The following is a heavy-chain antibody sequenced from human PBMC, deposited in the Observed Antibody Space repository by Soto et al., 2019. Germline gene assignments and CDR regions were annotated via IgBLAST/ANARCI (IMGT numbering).Heavy chain of an antibody. CDR1: GGTFSSYA. CDR2: IIPSCGTA. V-gene: IGHV1-69*05. J-gene: IGHJ5*02. D-gene: IGHD5-18*01. CDR3: ARMESFGSLNWFDP. Sequence: GASVKVSCKASGGTFSSYAISWVRQAPGQGPEWMGGIIPSCGTANYAQKFQGRVTMTRDISINTAYMELNSLRSEDTAMYYCARMESFGSLNWFDPWGQGTLVTVSS.